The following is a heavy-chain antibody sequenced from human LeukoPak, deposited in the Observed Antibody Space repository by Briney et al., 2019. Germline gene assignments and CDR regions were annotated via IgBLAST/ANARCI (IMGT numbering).Heavy chain of an antibody. CDR1: GGSFSNYY. D-gene: IGHD1-14*01. CDR2: IYTSGST. CDR3: ARQPPQYYGMDV. J-gene: IGHJ6*02. Sequence: SETLSLTCPVSGGSFSNYYWSWIRQPAGKGLAWIGRIYTSGSTNYNPSVKSRVTMSVDTSNNQFSLKLTSVTAADTAVYYCARQPPQYYGMDVWGQGTTVTVSS. V-gene: IGHV4-4*07.